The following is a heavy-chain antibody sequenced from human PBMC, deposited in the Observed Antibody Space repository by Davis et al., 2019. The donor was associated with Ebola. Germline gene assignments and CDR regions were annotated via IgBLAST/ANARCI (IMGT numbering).Heavy chain of an antibody. D-gene: IGHD3-3*02. CDR1: GFTFSSYS. CDR3: ARASHFWSGYYTEGHGMDV. V-gene: IGHV3-48*02. J-gene: IGHJ6*02. CDR2: ISSSSSI. Sequence: PGGSLRLSCAASGFTFSSYSMNWVRQAPGKGLEWVSYISSSSSIYYADSVKGRFTISRDNAKNSLYLQMNSLRDEDTAVYYCARASHFWSGYYTEGHGMDVWGQGTTVTVSS.